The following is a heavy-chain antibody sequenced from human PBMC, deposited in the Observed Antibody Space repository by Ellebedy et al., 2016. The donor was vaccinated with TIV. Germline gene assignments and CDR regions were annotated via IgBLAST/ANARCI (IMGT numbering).Heavy chain of an antibody. CDR1: GCSTSSSSYY. V-gene: IGHV4-39*07. Sequence: SETLSLTCTVSGCSTSSSSYYWGWIRQPPGKGLEWIGSIYYSGSTYYNPSLKSRVTISVDTSKNQFSLKLSSVTAAETAVYYCARRTTPGYYGMDVWGQGTTVTVSS. CDR3: ARRTTPGYYGMDV. D-gene: IGHD1-14*01. CDR2: IYYSGST. J-gene: IGHJ6*02.